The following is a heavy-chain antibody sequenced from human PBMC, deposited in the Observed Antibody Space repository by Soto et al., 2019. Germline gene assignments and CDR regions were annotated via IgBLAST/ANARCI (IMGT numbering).Heavy chain of an antibody. Sequence: SETLSLTCTVSGASITQYYWNWIRQSPGKGLEWIVSVSSTGSTVFNPSLTSRVTVSLDTSKNQFSLTLNSVTAADTAVYYCARGGSSPYHKQEFVFWGKGTLVTVS. CDR1: GASITQYY. V-gene: IGHV4-59*01. J-gene: IGHJ4*02. CDR2: VSSTGST. CDR3: ARGGSSPYHKQEFVF. D-gene: IGHD6-13*01.